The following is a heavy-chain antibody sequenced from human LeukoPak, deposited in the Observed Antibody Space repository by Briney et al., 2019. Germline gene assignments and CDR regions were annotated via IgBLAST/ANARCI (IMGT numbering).Heavy chain of an antibody. CDR3: ARAVDTAMVYYYYYGMDV. D-gene: IGHD5-18*01. Sequence: ASVKVSCKASGYTFTSYGISWVRQAPGQGLEWMGWISAYNGNTNYALKLQGRVTMTTDTSTSTAYMELRSLRSDDTAVYYCARAVDTAMVYYYYYGMDVWGQGTTVTVSS. J-gene: IGHJ6*02. CDR2: ISAYNGNT. V-gene: IGHV1-18*01. CDR1: GYTFTSYG.